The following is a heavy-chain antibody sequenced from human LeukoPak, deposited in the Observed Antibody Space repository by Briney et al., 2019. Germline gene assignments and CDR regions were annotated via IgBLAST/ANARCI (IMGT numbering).Heavy chain of an antibody. Sequence: SETLSLTCTVSGGSISSSSYYWGWIRQPPGKGLEWIRSIYYSGSTYYNPSLESRVTISVDTSKNQFSLKLSSVTAADTAVYYCATCWDSGYDLAFDYWGQGTLVTVSS. CDR3: ATCWDSGYDLAFDY. D-gene: IGHD5-12*01. J-gene: IGHJ4*02. CDR1: GGSISSSSYY. CDR2: IYYSGST. V-gene: IGHV4-39*01.